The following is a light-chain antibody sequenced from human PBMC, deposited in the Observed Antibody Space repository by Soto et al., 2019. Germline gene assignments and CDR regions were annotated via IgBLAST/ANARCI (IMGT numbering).Light chain of an antibody. V-gene: IGKV3-11*01. J-gene: IGKJ4*01. CDR3: QQRSNWRNT. CDR1: QSVSSY. Sequence: EIVLTQSPATLSLSPGERATLSCRASQSVSSYLAWYQQKPGQAPRLLIYDASNRATGIPARFSGSGSGTYFTLTIISLEPEDFAVYYCQQRSNWRNTFGGGTKVEIK. CDR2: DAS.